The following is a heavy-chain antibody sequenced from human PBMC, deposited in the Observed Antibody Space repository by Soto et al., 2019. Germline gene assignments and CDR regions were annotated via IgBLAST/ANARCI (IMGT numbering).Heavy chain of an antibody. V-gene: IGHV1-3*04. CDR1: GYTFTIYA. D-gene: IGHD7-27*01. CDR2: FNTGNGNT. Sequence: GASVKVSCKASGYTFTIYAIHWVRQAPGQRLEWMGWFNTGNGNTKYSQKFQGRFTITTDTSASTAYMELSSLRSEDTAVYYCARRWGRNFDYWGQGTLVTVSS. J-gene: IGHJ4*02. CDR3: ARRWGRNFDY.